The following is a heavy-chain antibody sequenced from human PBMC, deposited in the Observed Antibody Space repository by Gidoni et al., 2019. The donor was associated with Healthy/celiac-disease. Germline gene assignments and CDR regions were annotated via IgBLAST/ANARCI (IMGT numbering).Heavy chain of an antibody. Sequence: EVQLVESGGGLVQPGRSLRLSCAASGFTFDDYAMHWVRQAPGKGLEWVSGISWNSGSIGYADSVKGRFTISRDNAKNSLYLQMNSLRAEDTALYYCATFIAAKGYFDYWGQGTLVTVSS. V-gene: IGHV3-9*01. CDR1: GFTFDDYA. CDR2: ISWNSGSI. D-gene: IGHD6-13*01. J-gene: IGHJ4*02. CDR3: ATFIAAKGYFDY.